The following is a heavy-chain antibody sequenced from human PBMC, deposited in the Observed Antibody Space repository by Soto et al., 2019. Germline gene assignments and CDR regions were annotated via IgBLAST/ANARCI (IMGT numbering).Heavy chain of an antibody. J-gene: IGHJ4*02. CDR3: ANRHLN. Sequence: ASVKVSCKASGYTFTIYGINWVRQAPGQGLEWMGWISPDNGNTNYAQKLQGRVTMTTDTSTSTAYMELRSLRSDDTAVYYCANRHLNWGQGTMVTVSS. CDR2: ISPDNGNT. V-gene: IGHV1-18*01. CDR1: GYTFTIYG.